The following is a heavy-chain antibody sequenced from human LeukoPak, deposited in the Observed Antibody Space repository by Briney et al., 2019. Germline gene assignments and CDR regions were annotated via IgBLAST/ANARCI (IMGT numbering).Heavy chain of an antibody. D-gene: IGHD6-13*01. CDR2: IYYSGST. J-gene: IGHJ6*02. CDR3: AREKGSSSPHYYYYYGMDV. Sequence: SETLSLTCTVSGGSISSSSYYWGWIRQPPGKGLEWIGSIYYSGSTYYNPSLKSRVTISVDTSKNQFSLKLSSVTAADTAVYYCAREKGSSSPHYYYYYGMDVWGQGTTVTVSS. CDR1: GGSISSSSYY. V-gene: IGHV4-39*07.